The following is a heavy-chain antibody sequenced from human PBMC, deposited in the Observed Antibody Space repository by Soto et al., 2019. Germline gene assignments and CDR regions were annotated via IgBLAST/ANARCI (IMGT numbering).Heavy chain of an antibody. Sequence: SSISYYWGWIRQPPGKGLEGMAKINQDGSVKYYVDSVRGRFTIYRDNAKNSLFLQMKSMRAEDTALYYCVRFPFFGTSDQGXWGQGTLVTLSX. D-gene: IGHD2-8*02. J-gene: IGHJ4*02. CDR1: SSISYY. V-gene: IGHV3-7*01. CDR2: INQDGSVK. CDR3: VRFPFFGTSDQGX.